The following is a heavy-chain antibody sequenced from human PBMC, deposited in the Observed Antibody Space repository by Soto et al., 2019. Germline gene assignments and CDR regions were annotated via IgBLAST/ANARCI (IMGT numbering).Heavy chain of an antibody. D-gene: IGHD6-25*01. CDR1: GGTVSSYA. J-gene: IGHJ5*02. V-gene: IGHV1-69*01. Sequence: QVQLVQSGAEVKKPGSSVKVSCKASGGTVSSYALIWVRQAPGQGLEWMGGITPIFGTPNNAQQFQGRVTITAAESANTAYMEWSSLRSEDTAVNYCARDVRAAGARAIGITNWCDPWGQGTVVTVSS. CDR2: ITPIFGTP. CDR3: ARDVRAAGARAIGITNWCDP.